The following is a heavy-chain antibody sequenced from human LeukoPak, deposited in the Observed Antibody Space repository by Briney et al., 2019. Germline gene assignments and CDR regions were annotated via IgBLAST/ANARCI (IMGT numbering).Heavy chain of an antibody. V-gene: IGHV3-9*01. CDR3: AKVLDSSGWSTFDY. J-gene: IGHJ4*02. CDR1: GFTFDDYA. CDR2: ISWNSGSI. D-gene: IGHD6-19*01. Sequence: GRSLRLSCAASGFTFDDYAMHWVRQAPGKGLEWVSGISWNSGSIGYADSVKGRFTISRDNAKNSLYLQMNSLRAEDTALYYCAKVLDSSGWSTFDYWGQGTLVTVSS.